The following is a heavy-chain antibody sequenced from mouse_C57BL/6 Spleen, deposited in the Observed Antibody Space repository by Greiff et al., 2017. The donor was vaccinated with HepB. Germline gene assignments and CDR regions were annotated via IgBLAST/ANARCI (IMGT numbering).Heavy chain of an antibody. D-gene: IGHD2-10*02. J-gene: IGHJ4*01. CDR2: IDPNSGGT. CDR1: GYTFTSYW. Sequence: VKQSCKASGYTFTSYWMHWVKQRPGRGLEWIGRIDPNSGGTKYNEKFKSKATLTVDKPSSTAYMQLSSLTSEDYAVYYCARSGYGNFYAMDYWGQGTSVTVSS. V-gene: IGHV1-72*01. CDR3: ARSGYGNFYAMDY.